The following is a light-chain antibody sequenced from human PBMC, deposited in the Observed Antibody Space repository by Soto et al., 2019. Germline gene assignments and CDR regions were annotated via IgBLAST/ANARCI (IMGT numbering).Light chain of an antibody. CDR1: QSISSSY. CDR3: QLYGGSHMFS. CDR2: AES. J-gene: IGKJ2*01. V-gene: IGKV3-20*01. Sequence: EIVLTQSPGTLSLSPGEGAALSCRTNQSISSSYLAWYQQKPGQAPRLLIYAESSRATGIPDRFSGSGSGTDFTLTISRLEPEDFAVYYCQLYGGSHMFSFGQGTKLEIK.